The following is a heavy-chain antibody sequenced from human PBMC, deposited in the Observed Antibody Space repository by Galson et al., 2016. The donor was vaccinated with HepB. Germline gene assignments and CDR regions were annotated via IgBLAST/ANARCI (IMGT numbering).Heavy chain of an antibody. V-gene: IGHV5-51*01. J-gene: IGHJ4*02. D-gene: IGHD6-13*01. Sequence: QSGAEVKKPGESLKISCQGSGYKSTSYWIGWARQGPGKGLEWMGTIYPGDSDTRYSPSFQGQVTVSVDKSISTAYLQWTSLKASDSAMYYCARHELHSNSWYMDSWGQGTLVTVSS. CDR1: GYKSTSYW. CDR3: ARHELHSNSWYMDS. CDR2: IYPGDSDT.